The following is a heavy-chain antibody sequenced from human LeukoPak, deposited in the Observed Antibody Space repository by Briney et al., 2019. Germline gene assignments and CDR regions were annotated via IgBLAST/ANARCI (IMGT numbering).Heavy chain of an antibody. CDR3: AKDYARSSYYYYYYYMDV. J-gene: IGHJ6*03. CDR1: GFPFSSYA. D-gene: IGHD6-6*01. CDR2: IGYDGSNK. Sequence: GGSLKLSCAASGFPFSSYAMHWVRKAPGKGLEWVAFIGYDGSNKYYADSVKGRFTISRDNSKNTLYLQMNSLRAEDTAVYYCAKDYARSSYYYYYYYMDVWGKGTTVTVSS. V-gene: IGHV3-30*02.